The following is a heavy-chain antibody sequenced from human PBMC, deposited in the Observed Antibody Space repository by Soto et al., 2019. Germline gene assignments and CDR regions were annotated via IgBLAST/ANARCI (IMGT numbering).Heavy chain of an antibody. CDR1: VESISIYY. J-gene: IGHJ4*02. CDR2: MYYSGST. Sequence: LSLTCTVSVESISIYYWSWIRQPPGKGLEWIGYMYYSGSTNYNPSLKSRVTISVDTSKNQFSLKLSSVTAADTAVYYCARDAGGPADYWGQGTLVTVSS. CDR3: ARDAGGPADY. V-gene: IGHV4-59*01. D-gene: IGHD2-15*01.